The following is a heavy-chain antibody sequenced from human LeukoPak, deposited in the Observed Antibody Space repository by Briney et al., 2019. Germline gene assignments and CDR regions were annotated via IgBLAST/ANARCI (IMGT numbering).Heavy chain of an antibody. J-gene: IGHJ4*02. V-gene: IGHV3-74*01. D-gene: IGHD5-24*01. Sequence: PGGSLRHSCAASGFTFRRHWMHWVRQAPGKGLVWVSRINGDGSATYYADSVKGRFSISRGNPKNTLYLHMHSLRADDTAVYYCAREEEMATNTDYWGQGTLVTVSS. CDR2: INGDGSAT. CDR3: AREEEMATNTDY. CDR1: GFTFRRHW.